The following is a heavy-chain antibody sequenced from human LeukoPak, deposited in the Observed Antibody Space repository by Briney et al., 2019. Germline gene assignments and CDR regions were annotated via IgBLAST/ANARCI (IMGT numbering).Heavy chain of an antibody. CDR1: GGSISSYY. V-gene: IGHV4-59*01. D-gene: IGHD3-22*01. CDR3: AREDSSGYYSPPRAFDI. CDR2: IYYSGST. Sequence: SETLSLTCTVSGGSISSYYWSWIRQPPGKGLEWIGFIYYSGSTNYNPSLKSRVTISVDTSKNQFSLKLSSVTAADTAVYYCAREDSSGYYSPPRAFDIWGQGTMVTVSS. J-gene: IGHJ3*02.